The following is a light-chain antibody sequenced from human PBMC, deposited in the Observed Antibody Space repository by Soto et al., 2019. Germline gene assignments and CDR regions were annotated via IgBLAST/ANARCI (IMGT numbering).Light chain of an antibody. J-gene: IGKJ1*01. CDR2: KAS. CDR1: QTISSW. Sequence: DIQMTQSPSTLSGSVGDRVTITSRASQTISSWLAWYQQKPGKAPKLLIYKASTLKSGVPSRFSGSGSGTEFTLTISSLQAEDVAVYYCQQYYSAPRTFGQGNKVDIK. CDR3: QQYYSAPRT. V-gene: IGKV1-5*03.